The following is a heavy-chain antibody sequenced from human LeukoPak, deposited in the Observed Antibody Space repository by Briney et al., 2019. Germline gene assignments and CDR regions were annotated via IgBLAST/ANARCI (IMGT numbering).Heavy chain of an antibody. CDR2: IYYSGTT. CDR3: ATVRRDGYKSPLHI. D-gene: IGHD5-24*01. V-gene: IGHV4-38-2*02. Sequence: SETLSLTCSVSGYSISSGYYWGWIRQAPGKGLEWIATIYYSGTTYYNLSLKSRVTISVDTSKDQFSLKLTSVTAADTAVYYCATVRRDGYKSPLHIWGQGTVVMVSS. CDR1: GYSISSGYY. J-gene: IGHJ3*02.